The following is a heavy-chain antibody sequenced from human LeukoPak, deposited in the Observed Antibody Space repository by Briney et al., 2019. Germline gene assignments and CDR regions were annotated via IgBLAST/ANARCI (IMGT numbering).Heavy chain of an antibody. CDR1: GRSISNYY. D-gene: IGHD3-22*01. CDR3: ARVHYFDSSGYYSSTYYYYMDV. Sequence: PSETLSLTCTVSGRSISNYYWTWIRQPPGKGLEWIGYISYSGSTKDNPSLKSRVTISIDTSKNQFSLKLSSVTAADTAVYYCARVHYFDSSGYYSSTYYYYMDVWGKGTTVTVSS. J-gene: IGHJ6*03. CDR2: ISYSGST. V-gene: IGHV4-59*01.